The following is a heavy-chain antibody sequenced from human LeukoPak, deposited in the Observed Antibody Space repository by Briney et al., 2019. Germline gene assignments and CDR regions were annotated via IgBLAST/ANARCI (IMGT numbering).Heavy chain of an antibody. Sequence: PSETLSLTCTLSGGSLSSYYWRWIRPPPEKGLEWIGYIYYSGSNNYNPSLKSRVTISVDTSKNQFALKLSSVTAADMAVYDCASYEERGAFDIWGQGTRVTVSS. CDR3: ASYEERGAFDI. CDR1: GGSLSSYY. V-gene: IGHV4-59*01. J-gene: IGHJ3*02. D-gene: IGHD3-16*01. CDR2: IYYSGSN.